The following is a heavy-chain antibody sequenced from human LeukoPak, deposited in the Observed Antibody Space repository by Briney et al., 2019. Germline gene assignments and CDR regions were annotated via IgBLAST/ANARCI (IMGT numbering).Heavy chain of an antibody. CDR1: GFTFSSYS. J-gene: IGHJ4*02. CDR2: ISSSSYI. D-gene: IGHD2-2*01. Sequence: GGSLRLSCAASGFTFSSYSMNWVRQAPGKGLEWVASISSSSYIYYADSVKGRFTISRDNAKNTLYLQMNSLRAEDTAVFYCARDRCSSTRCYSDYWGQGTLVTVSS. CDR3: ARDRCSSTRCYSDY. V-gene: IGHV3-21*01.